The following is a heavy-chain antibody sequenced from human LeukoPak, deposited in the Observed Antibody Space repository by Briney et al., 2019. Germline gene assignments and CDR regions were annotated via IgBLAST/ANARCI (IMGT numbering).Heavy chain of an antibody. CDR3: ARAPIAAGGTENFDY. Sequence: TSETLSLTCTVSGGSIRSSYYYWGWIRQPPGKGLEWIGSIYDSGSTYYNPSLKSRVTISVDTSKNQFSLKLSSVTAADTAVYYCARAPIAAGGTENFDYWGQGTLVTVSS. V-gene: IGHV4-39*07. D-gene: IGHD6-13*01. J-gene: IGHJ4*02. CDR1: GGSIRSSYYY. CDR2: IYDSGST.